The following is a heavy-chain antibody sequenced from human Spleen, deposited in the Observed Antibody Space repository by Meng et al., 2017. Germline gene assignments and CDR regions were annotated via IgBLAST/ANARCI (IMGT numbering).Heavy chain of an antibody. Sequence: QVQLVRAGAEGKKPGSSVKVSCKASGGTFSSYAINWVRQAPGQGLEWMGGIIPIFDTSNYAQKFQGRVTITADESTSTAYMELSSLRFEDTALYYCARGITMIRGLITPYSFDFWGQGTLVTVSS. V-gene: IGHV1-69*01. D-gene: IGHD3-10*01. CDR3: ARGITMIRGLITPYSFDF. CDR1: GGTFSSYA. CDR2: IIPIFDTS. J-gene: IGHJ4*02.